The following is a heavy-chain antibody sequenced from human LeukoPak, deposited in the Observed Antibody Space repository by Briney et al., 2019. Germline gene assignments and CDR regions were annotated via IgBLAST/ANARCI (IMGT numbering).Heavy chain of an antibody. J-gene: IGHJ5*02. D-gene: IGHD2-8*01. Sequence: SETLSLTCTVSGGSISSYYWSWIRQPPGKGLEWIGSIYYSGSTYYNPSLKSRVTISVDTSKNQFSLKLSSVTAADTAVYYCARGVLMVYASDWFDPWGQGTLVTVSS. CDR2: IYYSGST. CDR3: ARGVLMVYASDWFDP. CDR1: GGSISSYY. V-gene: IGHV4-39*01.